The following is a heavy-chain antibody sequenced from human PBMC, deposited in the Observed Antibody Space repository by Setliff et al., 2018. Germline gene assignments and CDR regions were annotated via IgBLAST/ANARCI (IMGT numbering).Heavy chain of an antibody. D-gene: IGHD5-18*01. CDR1: GNIFSNSD. Sequence: ASVKVSCKASGNIFSNSDINWVRQTPGQGLEWMGWMNPNGRAGSTQKFQGRVTMTRDTSINTVYMELNSLRSDGTAVYYCVRGPRQASYGFPLRPFDIWGQGTVVTVSS. J-gene: IGHJ3*02. CDR2: MNPNGRA. V-gene: IGHV1-8*02. CDR3: VRGPRQASYGFPLRPFDI.